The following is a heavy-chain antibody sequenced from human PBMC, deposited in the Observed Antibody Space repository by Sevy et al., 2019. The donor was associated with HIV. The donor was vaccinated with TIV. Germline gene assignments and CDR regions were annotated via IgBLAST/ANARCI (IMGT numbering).Heavy chain of an antibody. CDR3: ARPGITMVRGRDAFDI. D-gene: IGHD3-10*01. V-gene: IGHV4-39*01. Sequence: SETLSLTCTVSGGSISSSSYYWGWIRQPPGKGLEWIGGIYYSGSTYYNPSLKSRVTISVDTSKNQFSLKLSSVTAADTAVYYCARPGITMVRGRDAFDIWGQGTMVTVSS. CDR2: IYYSGST. CDR1: GGSISSSSYY. J-gene: IGHJ3*02.